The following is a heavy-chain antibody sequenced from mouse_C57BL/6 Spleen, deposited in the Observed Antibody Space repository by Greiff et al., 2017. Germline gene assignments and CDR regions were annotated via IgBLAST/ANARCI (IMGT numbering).Heavy chain of an antibody. D-gene: IGHD1-1*01. V-gene: IGHV1-59*01. CDR3: AREDYYGSSYVAY. CDR1: GYTFTSYW. Sequence: QVQLQQPGAELVRPGTSVKLSCKASGYTFTSYWMHWVKQRPGQGLEWIGVIDPSDSYTNYNQKFKGKATLTVYTSSSTAYMQLSSLTSEDSAVYYCAREDYYGSSYVAYWGQGTLVTVSA. CDR2: IDPSDSYT. J-gene: IGHJ3*01.